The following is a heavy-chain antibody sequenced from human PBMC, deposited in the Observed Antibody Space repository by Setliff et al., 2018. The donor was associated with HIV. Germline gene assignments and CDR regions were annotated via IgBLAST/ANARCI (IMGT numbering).Heavy chain of an antibody. J-gene: IGHJ6*03. CDR1: GGTVSSYA. Sequence: ASVKVSCKASGGTVSSYAISWVRQAPGQGLERMGWIDSNNGNRNFAQKFRGRVTMTTDTSTNTAYMEVRSLSFDDTAVYYCVRLTADRTNYYYYMDVWGKGTTVTVSS. V-gene: IGHV1-18*01. CDR3: VRLTADRTNYYYYMDV. D-gene: IGHD2-8*01. CDR2: IDSNNGNR.